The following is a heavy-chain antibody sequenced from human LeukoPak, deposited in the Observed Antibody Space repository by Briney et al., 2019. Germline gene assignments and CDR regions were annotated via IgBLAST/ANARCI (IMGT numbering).Heavy chain of an antibody. CDR2: IRYDGSNK. Sequence: PGGSLRLSCAASGFTFSNYSMNWARRAPGKGLEWVAFIRYDGSNKYYADSVKGRFTISRDNSKNTLYLQMNSLRAEDTAVYYCAKEGVTMVRGVPFWFDPWGQGTLVTVSS. CDR1: GFTFSNYS. J-gene: IGHJ5*02. D-gene: IGHD3-10*01. CDR3: AKEGVTMVRGVPFWFDP. V-gene: IGHV3-30*02.